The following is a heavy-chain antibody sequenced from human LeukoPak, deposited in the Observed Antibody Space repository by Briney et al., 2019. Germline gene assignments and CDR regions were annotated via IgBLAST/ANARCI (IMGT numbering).Heavy chain of an antibody. V-gene: IGHV3-21*01. CDR2: ISSSSSYI. Sequence: PGGSLRLSCAASGFTFADYSMNWVRQAPGKGLEWVSSISSSSSYIFYADSVKGRFTISRDNARNSLFLQMNSLRAEDTAVYYCARGGRSTYFDWSPDYWGQGTLSPSPQ. J-gene: IGHJ4*02. CDR3: ARGGRSTYFDWSPDY. D-gene: IGHD3-9*01. CDR1: GFTFADYS.